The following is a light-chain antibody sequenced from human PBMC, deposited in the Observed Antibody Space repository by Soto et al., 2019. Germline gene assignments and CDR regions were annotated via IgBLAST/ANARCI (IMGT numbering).Light chain of an antibody. CDR3: QQYGTSPRT. CDR1: QSLSSSD. V-gene: IGKV3-20*01. Sequence: EIVMTQSPATLSVSPGEEATLSCRPSQSLSSSDLAWYQQKPGQAPRLLIYDTSSRATGIPDRFSGSGSETDFTLTISRLEPEDVAVYYCQQYGTSPRTFGQGTKVDIK. J-gene: IGKJ1*01. CDR2: DTS.